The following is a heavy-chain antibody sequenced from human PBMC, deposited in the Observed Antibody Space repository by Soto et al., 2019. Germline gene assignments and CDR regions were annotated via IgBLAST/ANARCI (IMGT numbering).Heavy chain of an antibody. V-gene: IGHV6-1*01. D-gene: IGHD5-12*01. J-gene: IGHJ5*02. CDR3: AKGDNLGPKTGYAFDP. Sequence: QTLSPPCALSGDSVSSNTSSWNWIRPSPSRGLEWLGRTYFRSKWYNDYAVSVKSRIIINPDTSNNQFSLQLNSVTPEDTAVYFCAKGDNLGPKTGYAFDPWGQGIMVNVS. CDR2: TYFRSKWYN. CDR1: GDSVSSNTSS.